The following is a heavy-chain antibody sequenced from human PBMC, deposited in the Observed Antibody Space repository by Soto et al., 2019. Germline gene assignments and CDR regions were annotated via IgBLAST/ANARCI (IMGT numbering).Heavy chain of an antibody. CDR3: AKDRESVVVTAIGYFDY. CDR1: GFTFSSYA. Sequence: GGSLRLSCAASGFTFSSYAMSWVRQAPGKGLEWVSAISGSGGSTYYADSVKGRFTISRDNSKNTLYLQVNSLRAEDTAVYYCAKDRESVVVTAIGYFDYWGQGTLVTVSS. CDR2: ISGSGGST. V-gene: IGHV3-23*01. J-gene: IGHJ4*02. D-gene: IGHD2-21*02.